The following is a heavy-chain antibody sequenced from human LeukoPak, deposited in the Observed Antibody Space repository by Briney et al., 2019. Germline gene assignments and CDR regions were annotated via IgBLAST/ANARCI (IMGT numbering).Heavy chain of an antibody. V-gene: IGHV3-23*01. D-gene: IGHD3-22*01. CDR3: AKADDDSSGPTGY. CDR2: ISGSGGST. J-gene: IGHJ4*02. CDR1: GFTFSSYA. Sequence: SGGSLRLSCAASGFTFSSYAMGWVRQAPGKGLEWVSAISGSGGSTYYADSVKGRFTISRDNSKNTLYLQMNSLRAEDTAVYYCAKADDDSSGPTGYWGQGTLVTVSS.